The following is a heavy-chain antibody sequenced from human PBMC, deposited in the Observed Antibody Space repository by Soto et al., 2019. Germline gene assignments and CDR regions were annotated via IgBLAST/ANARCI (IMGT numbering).Heavy chain of an antibody. CDR2: ISAYNGNT. Sequence: EASVKVSCKASGYTFTSYGISWVRQAPGQGLEWMGWISAYNGNTNYAQKLQGRVTMTTDTSTSTAYMELRSLSSVTAADTAVYYCARDPAYYDSSGYYLIYYGMDVWGQGTTVTVSS. J-gene: IGHJ6*02. CDR1: GYTFTSYG. D-gene: IGHD3-22*01. CDR3: ARDPAYYDSSGYYLIYYGMDV. V-gene: IGHV1-18*01.